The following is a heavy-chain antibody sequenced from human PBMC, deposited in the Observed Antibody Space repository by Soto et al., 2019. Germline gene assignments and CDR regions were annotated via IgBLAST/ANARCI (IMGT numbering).Heavy chain of an antibody. Sequence: GGSLRLSCAASGFTFTRYSMNWVRQAPGKGLEWVSSISSTTNYIYYGDSMKGRFTISRDNGKNSLYLEIHSLRAEDTAVYYCARDKGGGWYYFDSWGQGTLVTVSS. CDR1: GFTFTRYS. D-gene: IGHD6-19*01. CDR2: ISSTTNYI. V-gene: IGHV3-21*06. J-gene: IGHJ4*02. CDR3: ARDKGGGWYYFDS.